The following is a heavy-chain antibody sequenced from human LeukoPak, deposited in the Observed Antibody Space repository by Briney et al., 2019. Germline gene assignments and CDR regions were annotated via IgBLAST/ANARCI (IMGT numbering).Heavy chain of an antibody. V-gene: IGHV3-72*01. CDR1: GFTFSPHY. D-gene: IGHD6-19*01. J-gene: IGHJ4*02. CDR2: IRNKADGYTT. Sequence: GGSLRLSCVASGFTFSPHYMDWVRQSPGQGLEWVGLIRNKADGYTTIYAASVKGRFTISRDDSKNSVYLQMDSLKTEDTAVYYCAKGGYSSGWLFDYWGQGTLVTVSS. CDR3: AKGGYSSGWLFDY.